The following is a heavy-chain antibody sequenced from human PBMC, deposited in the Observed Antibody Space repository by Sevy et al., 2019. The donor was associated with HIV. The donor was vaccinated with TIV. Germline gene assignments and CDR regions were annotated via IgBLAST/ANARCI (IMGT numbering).Heavy chain of an antibody. V-gene: IGHV4-31*03. CDR2: IYYSGST. J-gene: IGHJ6*03. D-gene: IGHD5-12*01. CDR1: GGSISSGGYY. Sequence: SETLSLTCTVSGGSISSGGYYWSWIRQHPGKGLEWIGYIYYSGSTYYNPSLKSRVTISVDTSKNQFSLKLSSVTAADTTVYYCARGGDSYNSYYYMDVWGKGTTVTVSS. CDR3: ARGGDSYNSYYYMDV.